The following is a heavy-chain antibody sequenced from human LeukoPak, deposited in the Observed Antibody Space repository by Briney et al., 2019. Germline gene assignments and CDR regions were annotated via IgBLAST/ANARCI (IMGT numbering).Heavy chain of an antibody. Sequence: GASVKVSCKASGYTFTSYDINWVRQATGQGLEWMGWMNPNSGNTGYAQKFQGRVTITRNTPISTAYMELSSLRSEDTAVYYCARGRVNADCSSTSCYGGRDYYYYYYMDVWGKGTTVTVSS. D-gene: IGHD2-2*01. CDR3: ARGRVNADCSSTSCYGGRDYYYYYYMDV. CDR1: GYTFTSYD. J-gene: IGHJ6*03. V-gene: IGHV1-8*03. CDR2: MNPNSGNT.